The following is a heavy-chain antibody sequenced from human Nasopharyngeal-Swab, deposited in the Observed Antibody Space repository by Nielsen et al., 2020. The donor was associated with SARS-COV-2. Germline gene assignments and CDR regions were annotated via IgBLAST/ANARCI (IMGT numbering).Heavy chain of an antibody. D-gene: IGHD4-17*01. V-gene: IGHV3-21*01. CDR3: ARESFGDYEWYFDL. J-gene: IGHJ2*01. Sequence: GESLKISCAASGFTFSSYGINWVRQAPGKGLEWVSSISSSSTYIYYADSVKGRFTVSRDNAKNSLYLQMNSLRAEDTAVYYCARESFGDYEWYFDLWGRGTLVTVSS. CDR2: ISSSSTYI. CDR1: GFTFSSYG.